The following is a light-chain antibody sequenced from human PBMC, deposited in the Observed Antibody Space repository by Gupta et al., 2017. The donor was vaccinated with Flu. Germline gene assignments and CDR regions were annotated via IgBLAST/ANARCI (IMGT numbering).Light chain of an antibody. CDR2: YGS. CDR3: MQGEHCPWA. CDR1: QDLVHSSGNTV. J-gene: IGKJ1*01. Sequence: VTLGQPAAISCRSSQDLVHSSGNTVLHWFHQRPGQSPRRLIYYGSYRDSGVPDRFSGSGSGTDFTLQISRVEAEDVGLYCCMQGEHCPWAFGKGTKLEIK. V-gene: IGKV2-30*02.